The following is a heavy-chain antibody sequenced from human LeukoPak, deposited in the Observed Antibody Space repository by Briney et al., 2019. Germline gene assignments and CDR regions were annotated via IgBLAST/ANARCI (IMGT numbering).Heavy chain of an antibody. D-gene: IGHD2-21*02. CDR1: GGSISSYY. CDR3: ARFAYCGGHCWYYFDY. Sequence: SQTLSLTCTVSGGSISSYYWSWIRQPPGKGLEWIGYIYSSGSTNYNPSLKSRITISVDTSKNQFSLKLSSVTAADTAVYYCARFAYCGGHCWYYFDYWGQGSLVTVSS. V-gene: IGHV4-59*01. CDR2: IYSSGST. J-gene: IGHJ4*02.